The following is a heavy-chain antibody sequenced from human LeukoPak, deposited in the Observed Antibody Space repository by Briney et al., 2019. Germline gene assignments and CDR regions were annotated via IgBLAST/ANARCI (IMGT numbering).Heavy chain of an antibody. V-gene: IGHV4-59*11. J-gene: IGHJ5*02. D-gene: IGHD2-21*02. Sequence: SETLSLICTVSGGSISSHYWSWIRQPPGKGLELIGYIYYSGSTNYNPSLKSRVTISVDTSKNQFSLKLSSVTAADTAVYYCARDAHYGGDCYSGWFDPWGQGTLVTVSS. CDR1: GGSISSHY. CDR3: ARDAHYGGDCYSGWFDP. CDR2: IYYSGST.